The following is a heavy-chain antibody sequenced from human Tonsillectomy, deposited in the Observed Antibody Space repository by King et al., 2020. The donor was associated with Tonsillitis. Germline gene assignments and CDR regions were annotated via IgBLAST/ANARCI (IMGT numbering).Heavy chain of an antibody. J-gene: IGHJ3*02. CDR2: ISGSGGST. D-gene: IGHD3-10*01. V-gene: IGHV3-23*04. CDR1: GFTFSSYA. CDR3: AKSMALLFGRFSDDAFDI. Sequence: VQLVESGGGLVQPGGSLRLSCAASGFTFSSYAMSWVRQAPGKGLEWVSAISGSGGSTYYADSVKGRVTISRDNSKNTLYLQMNSLRAEDTAVYYCAKSMALLFGRFSDDAFDIWGQGTMVTVSS.